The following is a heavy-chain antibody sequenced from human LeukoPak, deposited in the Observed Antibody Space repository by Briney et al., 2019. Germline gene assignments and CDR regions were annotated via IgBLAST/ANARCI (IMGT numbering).Heavy chain of an antibody. J-gene: IGHJ4*02. V-gene: IGHV4-39*07. Sequence: PSETLSLTCTVSGGSISSSSYYWGWIRQPPGKGLEWIGSIYYSGSTYYNPSLKSRVTISVDTSKNQFSLKLSSVTAADTAVYYCARDTGDDSSGYYYFDYWGQGTLVTVSS. D-gene: IGHD3-22*01. CDR2: IYYSGST. CDR1: GGSISSSSYY. CDR3: ARDTGDDSSGYYYFDY.